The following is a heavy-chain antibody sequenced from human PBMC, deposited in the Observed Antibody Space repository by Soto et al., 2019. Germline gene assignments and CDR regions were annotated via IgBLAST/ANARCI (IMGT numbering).Heavy chain of an antibody. J-gene: IGHJ4*02. CDR1: GFMFSSYS. V-gene: IGHV3-21*01. CDR3: VRDLSYYSSG. D-gene: IGHD3-22*01. Sequence: EVQLVESGGGLVKPGGSLRLSCAASGFMFSSYSMNWVRQAPGKGLEWVSFISSSSSSIKYADSVKGRFTISRDNAKNSLYLQMSSLRAEDTAVYYGVRDLSYYSSGWGQGTLVTVSS. CDR2: ISSSSSSI.